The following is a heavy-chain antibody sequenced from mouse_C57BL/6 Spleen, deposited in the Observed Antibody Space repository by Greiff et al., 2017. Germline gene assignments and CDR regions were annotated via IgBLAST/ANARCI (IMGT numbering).Heavy chain of an antibody. Sequence: QVQLQQPGAELVMPGASVKLSCKASGYTFTSYWMHWVKQRPGQGLEWIGEIDHSDSYTNYNQKFKGKSTLTVDKSSSTAYMHLSSLTSEDSAVYYCASVDSSYFDGCGTGTTFTVSS. CDR1: GYTFTSYW. V-gene: IGHV1-69*01. CDR3: ASVDSSYFDG. J-gene: IGHJ1*03. CDR2: IDHSDSYT.